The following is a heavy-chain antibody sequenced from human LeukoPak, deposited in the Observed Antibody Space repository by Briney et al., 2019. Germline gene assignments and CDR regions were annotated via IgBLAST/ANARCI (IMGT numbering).Heavy chain of an antibody. CDR3: ARGYCGSTSCYGSFDY. V-gene: IGHV1-18*01. CDR2: ISAYNGNT. J-gene: IGHJ4*02. Sequence: AASVKVSCKASGYTFTSYGISWVRQAPGQGLEWMGWISAYNGNTNYAQKLQGRVTMTTDTSTSTAYMELRSLRSDDTAVYYCARGYCGSTSCYGSFDYWGQGTLVTVSS. CDR1: GYTFTSYG. D-gene: IGHD2-2*01.